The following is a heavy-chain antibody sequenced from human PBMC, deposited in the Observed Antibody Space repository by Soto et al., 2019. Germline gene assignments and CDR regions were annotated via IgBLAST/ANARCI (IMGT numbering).Heavy chain of an antibody. CDR2: MHPNNGAT. CDR1: GYTFTDFY. D-gene: IGHD3-16*01. V-gene: IGHV1-2*02. Sequence: ASVKVSCKASGYTFTDFYLLWVRQAPGQGLEWMGWMHPNNGATNFAQKFQDRVTMTRDTSISTAYLEIPRLRSDDTAVYFCARASRRRASGGQRASGFWGQGTLVTVSS. J-gene: IGHJ4*02. CDR3: ARASRRRASGGQRASGF.